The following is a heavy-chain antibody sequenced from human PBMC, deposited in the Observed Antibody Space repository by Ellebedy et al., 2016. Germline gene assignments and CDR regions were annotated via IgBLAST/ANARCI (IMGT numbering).Heavy chain of an antibody. Sequence: GGSLRLSCAASGFTFSSFAMSWVRQAPGKGLEWVTSISRTATYIYYADSAKGRFTVSRDNAKNSLSLQMDGLRSKETAVDYCASRARAATDMDPPMDYYYGMDVWGQGTTVTVSS. CDR3: ASRARAATDMDPPMDYYYGMDV. V-gene: IGHV3-21*01. J-gene: IGHJ6*02. D-gene: IGHD6-25*01. CDR2: ISRTATYI. CDR1: GFTFSSFA.